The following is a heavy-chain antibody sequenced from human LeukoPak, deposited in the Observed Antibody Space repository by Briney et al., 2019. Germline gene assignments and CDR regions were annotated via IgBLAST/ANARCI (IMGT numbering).Heavy chain of an antibody. CDR2: ISYDGSNK. CDR1: GFTFSDYY. CDR3: AKIYGDQGY. V-gene: IGHV3-30*18. D-gene: IGHD4-17*01. Sequence: GGSLRLSCAASGFTFSDYYMSWIRQAPGKGLEWVAVISYDGSNKYYADSVKGRFTISRDNSKNTLYLQMNSLRAEDTAVYYCAKIYGDQGYWGQGTLVTVSS. J-gene: IGHJ4*02.